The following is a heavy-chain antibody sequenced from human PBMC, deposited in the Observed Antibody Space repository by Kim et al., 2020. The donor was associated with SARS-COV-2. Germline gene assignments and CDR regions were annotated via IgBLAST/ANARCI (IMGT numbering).Heavy chain of an antibody. CDR2: FDPEDGET. J-gene: IGHJ5*02. CDR1: GYTLTELS. CDR3: ATEIAAAGTKWFDP. V-gene: IGHV1-24*01. D-gene: IGHD6-13*01. Sequence: ASVKVSCKVSGYTLTELSMHWVRQAPGKGLEWMGGFDPEDGETIYAQKFQGRVTMTEDTSTDTAYMELSSLRSEDTAVYYCATEIAAAGTKWFDPWGQGTLVTVSS.